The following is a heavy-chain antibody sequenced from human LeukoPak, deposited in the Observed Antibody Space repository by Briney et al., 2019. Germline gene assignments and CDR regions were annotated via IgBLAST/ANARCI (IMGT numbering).Heavy chain of an antibody. CDR3: ARRRCTSTSCFEDY. D-gene: IGHD2-2*01. Sequence: PGGSLRLSCAASGFTFSSYWMSWVRRAPGKGLEWVANMKQDGSEKYYVDSVKGRFTISRDNAMNSLNLQMDSLRAEDTAVYYCARRRCTSTSCFEDYWGQGTLVTVSS. CDR2: MKQDGSEK. V-gene: IGHV3-7*01. J-gene: IGHJ4*02. CDR1: GFTFSSYW.